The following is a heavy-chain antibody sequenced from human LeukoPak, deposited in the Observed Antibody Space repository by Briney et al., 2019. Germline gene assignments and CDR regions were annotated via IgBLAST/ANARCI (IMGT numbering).Heavy chain of an antibody. V-gene: IGHV4-59*08. Sequence: SETLSLTCTVSGGSISSYYWSWIRQPPGKGLEWIGYIYYSGSTNYNPSLKSRVTISVDTSKNQFSLKLSSVTAADTAVYYCARVNPMRAFDIWGQGTMVTVSS. CDR1: GGSISSYY. J-gene: IGHJ3*02. CDR3: ARVNPMRAFDI. CDR2: IYYSGST.